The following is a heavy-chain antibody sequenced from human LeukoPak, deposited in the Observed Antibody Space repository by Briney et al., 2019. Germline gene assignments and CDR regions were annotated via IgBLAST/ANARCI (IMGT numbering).Heavy chain of an antibody. V-gene: IGHV3-30*18. Sequence: GGSLRLSCAASGFTFSSYGMHWVRQAPGKGLEWVAVISYDGSNKYYADSVKGRFTISRDNSKNTLYLQMNSLRAEDTAVYYCVKLYGSGSSFDYWGQGTLVTVSS. CDR2: ISYDGSNK. J-gene: IGHJ4*02. D-gene: IGHD3-10*01. CDR3: VKLYGSGSSFDY. CDR1: GFTFSSYG.